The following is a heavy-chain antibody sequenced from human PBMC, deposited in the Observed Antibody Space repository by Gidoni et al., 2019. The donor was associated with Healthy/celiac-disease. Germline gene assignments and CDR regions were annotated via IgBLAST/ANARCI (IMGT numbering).Heavy chain of an antibody. CDR2: IGYDGSNK. CDR3: AILPTRGIADINWFDP. Sequence: QVPLVESGGGVVQPGRSLRLSCAASGFTFSSSGMHGVRQAAGKGLEWVAVIGYDGSNKYYADSVKGRFTISRDNSKNTLYLQMNSLRAEDTAVYYWAILPTRGIADINWFDPWGQGTLVTVSS. J-gene: IGHJ5*02. D-gene: IGHD6-13*01. CDR1: GFTFSSSG. V-gene: IGHV3-33*01.